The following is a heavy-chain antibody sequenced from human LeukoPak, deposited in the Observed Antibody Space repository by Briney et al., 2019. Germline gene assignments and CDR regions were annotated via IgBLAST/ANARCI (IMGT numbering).Heavy chain of an antibody. Sequence: SETLSLTCTASGGSISSSGYYWGWIRQPPGKGLEWIASINYSGTTYYNPSLKSRVTISEDRSKNQFPLKLSSVTAADTAVYYCARLRDGRWLLEYWGQGTLVTVSS. J-gene: IGHJ4*02. CDR1: GGSISSSGYY. CDR2: INYSGTT. CDR3: ARLRDGRWLLEY. D-gene: IGHD5-24*01. V-gene: IGHV4-39*01.